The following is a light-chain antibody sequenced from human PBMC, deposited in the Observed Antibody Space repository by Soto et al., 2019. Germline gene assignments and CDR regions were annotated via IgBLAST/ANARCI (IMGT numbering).Light chain of an antibody. CDR2: GAS. CDR1: QSVNTDY. Sequence: PGDRATLSCRASQSVNTDYFAWYQQKPGQAPRLLIYGASNRATGIPDRFSGSGSGTDFTLTISRLEPEDFAVYYCQQYNNWPPLTFGGGTKVEIK. J-gene: IGKJ4*01. CDR3: QQYNNWPPLT. V-gene: IGKV3-20*01.